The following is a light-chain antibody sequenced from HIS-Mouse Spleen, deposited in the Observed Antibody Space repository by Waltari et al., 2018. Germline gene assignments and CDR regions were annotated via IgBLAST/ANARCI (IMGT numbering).Light chain of an antibody. CDR3: QVWDSSSDHVV. J-gene: IGLJ2*01. CDR2: DDS. Sequence: SYVLTQPPSVSVAPGKTARITCGGNNIGSKSVHWYQQKPGQAPLLVGYDDSDRPSGSLEGFSGSNSGNTATLTISRVEAGDEADYYCQVWDSSSDHVVFGGGTKLTVL. V-gene: IGLV3-21*03. CDR1: NIGSKS.